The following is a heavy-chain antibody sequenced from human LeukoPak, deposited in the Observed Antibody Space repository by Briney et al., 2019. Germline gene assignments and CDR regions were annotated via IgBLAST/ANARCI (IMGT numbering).Heavy chain of an antibody. Sequence: GGSLRLSCAASGFTFSSYWMHWVRQAPGKGLEWVSAISDSSGSTYYADSVKGRFTISRDNSKNTLYLQMNSLRAEDTAVYYCAKVRTRWTMVRGVPYMDVWGKGTTVTVSS. CDR2: ISDSSGST. D-gene: IGHD3-10*01. V-gene: IGHV3-23*01. CDR1: GFTFSSYW. CDR3: AKVRTRWTMVRGVPYMDV. J-gene: IGHJ6*03.